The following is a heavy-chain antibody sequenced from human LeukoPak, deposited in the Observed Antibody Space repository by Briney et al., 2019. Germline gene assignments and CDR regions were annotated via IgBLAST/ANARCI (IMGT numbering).Heavy chain of an antibody. J-gene: IGHJ5*02. V-gene: IGHV4-61*01. CDR1: GGSVRSGSYS. CDR2: IYYSGST. CDR3: ARGFSYYYGSGPNWFDP. Sequence: SETLSLTCSVSGGSVRSGSYSWSWIRQPPGKGLEWIGYIYYSGSTNYNPSLKSRVTISVDTSKNQFSLRLSSVTAADTAVYYCARGFSYYYGSGPNWFDPWGQGTLVTVSS. D-gene: IGHD3-10*01.